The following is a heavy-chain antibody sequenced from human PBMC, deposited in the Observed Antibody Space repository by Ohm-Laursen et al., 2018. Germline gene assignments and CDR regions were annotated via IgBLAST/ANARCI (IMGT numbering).Heavy chain of an antibody. D-gene: IGHD1-26*01. Sequence: SLRLSCTASGFTFSSYAMSWVRQAPGKGLEWVSGISGYGGSTYYADSVKGRFTISRDNSKNTLYLQMNSLRAEDTAVYYCASRSGSCYWGQGTLVTVSS. CDR3: ASRSGSCY. CDR1: GFTFSSYA. V-gene: IGHV3-23*01. J-gene: IGHJ4*02. CDR2: ISGYGGST.